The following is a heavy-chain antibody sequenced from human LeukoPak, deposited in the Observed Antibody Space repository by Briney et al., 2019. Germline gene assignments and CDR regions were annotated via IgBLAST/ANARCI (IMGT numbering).Heavy chain of an antibody. J-gene: IGHJ3*02. V-gene: IGHV3-7*03. CDR1: GFTFSSYW. CDR2: IQQDGSEK. CDR3: AKDIGCCSSTSFPLAFDI. Sequence: GGSLRLSCAASGFTFSSYWMSWVRQAPGKGLEWVANIQQDGSEKYYVDSVKGRFTISRDNAKNSLYLQMNSLRAEDMALYYCAKDIGCCSSTSFPLAFDIWGQGTMVTVSS. D-gene: IGHD2-2*01.